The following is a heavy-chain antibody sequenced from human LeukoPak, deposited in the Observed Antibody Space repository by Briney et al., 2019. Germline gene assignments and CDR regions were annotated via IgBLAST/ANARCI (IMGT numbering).Heavy chain of an antibody. CDR2: ISGSGGST. CDR3: VKSLGYSSGGSCY. Sequence: GGSLRLSCAAYGFTFSSYAMSWVRQAPGKGLEWVSAISGSGGSTYYGDSGKGRFTISRDNSKNTLYLQMNSLRAEDTAVYYCVKSLGYSSGGSCYWGQGTLVTVSS. CDR1: GFTFSSYA. J-gene: IGHJ4*02. D-gene: IGHD2-15*01. V-gene: IGHV3-23*01.